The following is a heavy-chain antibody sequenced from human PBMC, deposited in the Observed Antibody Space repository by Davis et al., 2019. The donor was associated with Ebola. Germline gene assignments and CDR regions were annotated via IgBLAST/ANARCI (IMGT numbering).Heavy chain of an antibody. V-gene: IGHV5-51*01. J-gene: IGHJ3*02. Sequence: GESLKISCKGSGYSFTSYWIGWVRQMPGKGLEWMGIIYPGDSETRYSPSFQGQVTISADKSISTAYLQWSSLKASDTAMYYCARHWGGLKWELLTPLPDAFDIWGQGTMVTVSS. CDR3: ARHWGGLKWELLTPLPDAFDI. CDR1: GYSFTSYW. D-gene: IGHD1-26*01. CDR2: IYPGDSET.